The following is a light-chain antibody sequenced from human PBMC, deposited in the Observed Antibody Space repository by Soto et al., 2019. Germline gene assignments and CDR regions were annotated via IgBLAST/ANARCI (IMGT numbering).Light chain of an antibody. Sequence: QSALTQPASVSGSAGQSITISCTGASSDIGGYNYVSWYQQHPGKAPKLMIYEVTYRPSGVSNRFSGSKSGNTASLTISGLQAEDAGDYYCSAYTSSTTLVFGTGTKLTVL. CDR1: SSDIGGYNY. CDR2: EVT. J-gene: IGLJ1*01. V-gene: IGLV2-14*01. CDR3: SAYTSSTTLV.